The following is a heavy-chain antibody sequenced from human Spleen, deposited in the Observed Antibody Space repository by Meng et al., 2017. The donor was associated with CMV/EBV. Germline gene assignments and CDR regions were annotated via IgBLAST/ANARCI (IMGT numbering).Heavy chain of an antibody. CDR1: GYTFTGYF. D-gene: IGHD3-22*01. J-gene: IGHJ4*02. V-gene: IGHV1-2*02. Sequence: ASVKVSCKASGYTFTGYFMHWVRQAPGQGLEWMGWINAKSGGTHYAQKFQGRVTMTRDTSISTAYMELRRLRSDDTAIYFCARLSGFKEYYDSSGYLDDWGQGTLVIVSS. CDR3: ARLSGFKEYYDSSGYLDD. CDR2: INAKSGGT.